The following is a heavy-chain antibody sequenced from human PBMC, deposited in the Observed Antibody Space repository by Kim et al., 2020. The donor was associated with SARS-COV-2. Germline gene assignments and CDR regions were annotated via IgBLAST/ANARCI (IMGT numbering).Heavy chain of an antibody. Sequence: ASVKVSCKASGYTFTSYGISWVRQAPGQGLEWMGWISAYNGNTNYAQKLQGRVTMTTDTSTSTAYMELRSLRSDDTAVYYCARVALHSILWFGEYAAFDLWGRGTLVTVSS. V-gene: IGHV1-18*04. CDR1: GYTFTSYG. CDR3: ARVALHSILWFGEYAAFDL. CDR2: ISAYNGNT. D-gene: IGHD3-10*01. J-gene: IGHJ2*01.